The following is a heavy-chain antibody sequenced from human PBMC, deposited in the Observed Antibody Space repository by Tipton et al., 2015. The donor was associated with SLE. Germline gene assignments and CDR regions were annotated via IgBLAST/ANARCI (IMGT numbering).Heavy chain of an antibody. CDR3: ARLREATGLFSKRGWLDP. D-gene: IGHD5-12*01. CDR2: INHRGST. J-gene: IGHJ5*02. CDR1: GGSISSSSSYY. V-gene: IGHV4-34*01. Sequence: TLFLTCAVYGGSISSSSSYYWAWIRQPPGKGVEWIGEINHRGSTNYNPSLKSRVTISVDTSKNQFSLKLRSVTAADTVMYYCARLREATGLFSKRGWLDPWGQGNLVTVSS.